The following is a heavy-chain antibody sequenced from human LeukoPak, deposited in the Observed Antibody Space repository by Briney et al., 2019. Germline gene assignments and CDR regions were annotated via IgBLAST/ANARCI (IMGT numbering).Heavy chain of an antibody. CDR3: AKDRRSYYDY. V-gene: IGHV4-59*01. J-gene: IGHJ4*02. Sequence: SETLSLTCTVSGGSISSYYWSWIRQPPGKGLEWIGYIYYSGSTNYNPSLKSRVTISVDTSKNQFSLKLSSVTAADTAVYYCAKDRRSYYDYWGQGTLVTVSS. CDR2: IYYSGST. CDR1: GGSISSYY.